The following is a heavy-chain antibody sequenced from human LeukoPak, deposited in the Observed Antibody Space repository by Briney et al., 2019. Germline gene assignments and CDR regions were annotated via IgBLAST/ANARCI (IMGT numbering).Heavy chain of an antibody. CDR2: IYYSGST. CDR1: GGSISSYY. V-gene: IGHV4-59*01. CDR3: ARGGFGELSGY. Sequence: SETLSLTCTVSGGSISSYYWSWLRQPPGQGLEWLGYIYYSGSTNYNPSLKSRVTISVDTSKNQFSLKLSSVTAADTAVYYCARGGFGELSGYWGQGTLVTVSS. J-gene: IGHJ4*02. D-gene: IGHD3-10*01.